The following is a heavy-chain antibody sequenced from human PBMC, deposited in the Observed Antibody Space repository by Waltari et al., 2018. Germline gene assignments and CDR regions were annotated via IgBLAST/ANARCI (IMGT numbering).Heavy chain of an antibody. J-gene: IGHJ4*02. Sequence: EVQLVESGGGLVQPGRSLRLSCTASGFTFGDYAMSWVRQAPGKGLEWVGFIRSKADGGTTEYAASVKGRFTISRDDSKSIAYLQMNSLKTEDTAVYYCTRSGYSFDYWGQGTLVTVSS. CDR2: IRSKADGGTT. CDR1: GFTFGDYA. CDR3: TRSGYSFDY. D-gene: IGHD3-3*01. V-gene: IGHV3-49*04.